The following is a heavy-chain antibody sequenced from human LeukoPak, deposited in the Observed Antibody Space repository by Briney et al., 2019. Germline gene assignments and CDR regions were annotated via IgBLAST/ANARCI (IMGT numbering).Heavy chain of an antibody. D-gene: IGHD3-10*01. Sequence: ASVKVSCKASGYTFTSYDINWVRQATGQGLEWMGWMNPNSGNTNYAQKFQGRVTMTRDTSNSTAYMELSRLRSDDTAVYYCARDPPPDYYGSGSYLRFDYWGQGTLVTVSS. CDR3: ARDPPPDYYGSGSYLRFDY. CDR2: MNPNSGNT. CDR1: GYTFTSYD. J-gene: IGHJ4*02. V-gene: IGHV1-8*01.